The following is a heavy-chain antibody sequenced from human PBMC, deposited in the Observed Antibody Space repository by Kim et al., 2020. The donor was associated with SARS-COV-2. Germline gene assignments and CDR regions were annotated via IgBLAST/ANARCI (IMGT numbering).Heavy chain of an antibody. J-gene: IGHJ4*02. CDR2: IDGSSGDT. V-gene: IGHV3-23*01. D-gene: IGHD5-12*01. Sequence: GGSLRLSCAASGFTFYNYAMNWVRQPPGKGLEWISGIDGSSGDTYCTDSVKGRFTISRDNSKNTLYLQMENLRADDTAVYYCARDMRGFHQPIECWGQGTLVTVSS. CDR1: GFTFYNYA. CDR3: ARDMRGFHQPIEC.